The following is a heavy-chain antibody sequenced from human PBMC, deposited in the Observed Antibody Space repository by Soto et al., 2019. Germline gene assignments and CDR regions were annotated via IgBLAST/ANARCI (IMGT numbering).Heavy chain of an antibody. CDR2: IYYSGST. J-gene: IGHJ5*02. V-gene: IGHV4-59*01. D-gene: IGHD5-12*01. Sequence: SGTLSLTCTVSGGSISSYYWSWIRQPPGKGLEWIGYIYYSGSTNYNPSLKSRVTISVDTSKNQFSLKLSSVTAADTAVYYCAREAYSGWRTNWFDPWGQGTLVTVSS. CDR3: AREAYSGWRTNWFDP. CDR1: GGSISSYY.